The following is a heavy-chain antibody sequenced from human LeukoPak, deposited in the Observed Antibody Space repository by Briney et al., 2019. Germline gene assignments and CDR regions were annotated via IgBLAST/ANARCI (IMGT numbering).Heavy chain of an antibody. D-gene: IGHD3-10*01. CDR3: AGAYYDSGNYPYYFDY. V-gene: IGHV3-48*04. CDR2: ISPSSSTI. Sequence: QPGGSLRLSCAASGFTLSSYNMNWVRQAPGKGLEWLSYISPSSSTINYADSVRGRFTISRDNAKNLLNLQMNSLRAEDTAVYYCAGAYYDSGNYPYYFDYWGQGTLVTVSS. CDR1: GFTLSSYN. J-gene: IGHJ4*02.